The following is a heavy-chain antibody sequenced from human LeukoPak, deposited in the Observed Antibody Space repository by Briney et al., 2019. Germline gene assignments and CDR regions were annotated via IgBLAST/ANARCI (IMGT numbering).Heavy chain of an antibody. V-gene: IGHV1-69*06. CDR3: ARVVGLTGYSSSWYSGYYYYMDV. Sequence: GASVKVCCKSSGGNFISYAISWVRQAPGQVLKWIGEIIPIFGTTNNAQKFQDRVTITAAKSTITAYMELSSLRSEDTAVYYCARVVGLTGYSSSWYSGYYYYMDVWGKGTTVTVSS. J-gene: IGHJ6*03. D-gene: IGHD6-13*01. CDR1: GGNFISYA. CDR2: IIPIFGTT.